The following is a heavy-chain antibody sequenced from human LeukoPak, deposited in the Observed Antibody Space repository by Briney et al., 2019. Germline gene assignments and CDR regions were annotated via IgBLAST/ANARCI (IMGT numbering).Heavy chain of an antibody. CDR2: ISNDGSNK. CDR3: AKEKSSGYAYYYYYGMDV. V-gene: IGHV3-30*18. D-gene: IGHD3-22*01. CDR1: GFTFSSYG. Sequence: GGSLRLSCAASGFTFSSYGMHWVRQAPGKGLEWVAVISNDGSNKYYADSVKGRFTISRDNSKNTLYLQMNSLRAEDTAVYYCAKEKSSGYAYYYYYGMDVWGQGTTVTVPS. J-gene: IGHJ6*02.